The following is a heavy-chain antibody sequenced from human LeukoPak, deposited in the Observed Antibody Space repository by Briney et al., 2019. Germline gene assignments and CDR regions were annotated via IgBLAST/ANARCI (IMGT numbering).Heavy chain of an antibody. V-gene: IGHV4-39*02. D-gene: IGHD2-15*01. Sequence: SETLSLTCTVSGGSISSPGYYWGWIRQPPGKGLEWIGSIYYNGNTYHNPSLMSRVTMSVDTSRNQFSLKLSSVTAADAAVYYCARDTHLGYWGQGTLVTVSS. CDR3: ARDTHLGY. J-gene: IGHJ4*02. CDR1: GGSISSPGYY. CDR2: IYYNGNT.